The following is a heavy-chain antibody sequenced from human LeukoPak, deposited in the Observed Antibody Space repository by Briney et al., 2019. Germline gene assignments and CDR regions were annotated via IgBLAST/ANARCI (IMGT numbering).Heavy chain of an antibody. D-gene: IGHD3/OR15-3a*01. Sequence: PSETLSLTCAVYGGSFSGYYWSSLRQPPGKGLEGFGEINHSGSTNYNPSLQSRVTISVDTSKNQFSLKLSSVTAAHTAVYYCARVWGKTIFRLIDYWGQGTLVTVSS. CDR3: ARVWGKTIFRLIDY. CDR1: GGSFSGYY. V-gene: IGHV4-34*01. CDR2: INHSGST. J-gene: IGHJ4*02.